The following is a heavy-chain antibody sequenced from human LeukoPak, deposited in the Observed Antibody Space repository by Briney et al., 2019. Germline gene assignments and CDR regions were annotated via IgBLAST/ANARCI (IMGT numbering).Heavy chain of an antibody. CDR2: IKSKTDGGTT. J-gene: IGHJ4*02. D-gene: IGHD2-2*01. CDR1: GLTLNTTW. CDR3: TTQPRYCTGTNCQRVDY. V-gene: IGHV3-15*01. Sequence: GGSLRLSFAASGLTLNTTWRRWLGPAQGKGLEGVCHIKSKTDGGTTDYAAPVKGRFTISRDDSKTTVSLQMNSLITEDTAVYYCTTQPRYCTGTNCQRVDYWGQGTLVTVSS.